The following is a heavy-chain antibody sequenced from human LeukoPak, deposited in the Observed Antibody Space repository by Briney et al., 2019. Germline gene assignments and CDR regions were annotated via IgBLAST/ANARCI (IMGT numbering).Heavy chain of an antibody. CDR3: ALSLAYCGGDCYVEAFDI. V-gene: IGHV4-59*01. CDR1: GGSISSYY. Sequence: TSETLSLTCTVSGGSISSYYWSWIRQPPGKGLEWIGYIYYSGSTNYNPSLKSRVTISVDTSKNQFSLKLSSVTAADTAVYYCALSLAYCGGDCYVEAFDIWGQGTMVTVSS. D-gene: IGHD2-21*02. CDR2: IYYSGST. J-gene: IGHJ3*02.